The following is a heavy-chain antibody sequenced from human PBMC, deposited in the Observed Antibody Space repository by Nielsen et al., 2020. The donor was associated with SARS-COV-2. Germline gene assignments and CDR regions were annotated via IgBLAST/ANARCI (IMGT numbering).Heavy chain of an antibody. CDR1: GGSISSYY. CDR2: IYYSGST. J-gene: IGHJ4*02. D-gene: IGHD6-13*01. Sequence: SETLSLTCTVSGGSISSYYWSWIRQPPGKGLEWIGYIYYSGSTSYNPSLRSRVTILVDTSKNHFSLKLTSVTAADTAAYYCARDRWQQLVPTYWGQGTLVTVSS. CDR3: ARDRWQQLVPTY. V-gene: IGHV4-59*13.